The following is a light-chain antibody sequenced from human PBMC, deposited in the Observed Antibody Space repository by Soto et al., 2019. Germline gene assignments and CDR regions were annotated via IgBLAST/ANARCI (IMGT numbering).Light chain of an antibody. V-gene: IGKV3-20*01. CDR1: QSVSSY. Sequence: EIVITQSPATLSVSQGERATPSCRARQSVSSYLAWYQQKPGQAPRLLIYGASSRATGIPDRFSGSGSGTDFTLTISRLEPEDFAVYYCQQYGSSLLVAFGQGTKVDIK. J-gene: IGKJ1*01. CDR2: GAS. CDR3: QQYGSSLLVA.